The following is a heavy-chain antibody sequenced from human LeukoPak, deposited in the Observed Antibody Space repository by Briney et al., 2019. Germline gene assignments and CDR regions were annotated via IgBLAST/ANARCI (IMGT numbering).Heavy chain of an antibody. CDR2: IYYSGST. D-gene: IGHD5-18*01. V-gene: IGHV4-39*01. CDR1: GGSISSSSYY. CDR3: ARVRYSYGFPHYFDY. J-gene: IGHJ4*02. Sequence: SETLSLTCTVSGGSISSSSYYWGWIRQPPGKGLEWIGSIYYSGSTYYNPSLKSRVIISVDTSKNQFSLKLSSVTAADTAVYYCARVRYSYGFPHYFDYWGQGTLVTVSS.